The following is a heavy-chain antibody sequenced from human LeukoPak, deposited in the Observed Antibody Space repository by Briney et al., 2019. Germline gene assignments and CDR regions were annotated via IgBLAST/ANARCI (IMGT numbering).Heavy chain of an antibody. D-gene: IGHD3-10*01. Sequence: SQTLSLTCTVSGGSISSDYWSWIRQPPGKGLEWIGYIYYRGSTNYNPSLKSRVTILVDTSKNQLSLKLSSVTAADTAIYYCARVMYASGSGFDYWGQGTLVTVSS. CDR3: ARVMYASGSGFDY. CDR1: GGSISSDY. J-gene: IGHJ4*02. V-gene: IGHV4-59*01. CDR2: IYYRGST.